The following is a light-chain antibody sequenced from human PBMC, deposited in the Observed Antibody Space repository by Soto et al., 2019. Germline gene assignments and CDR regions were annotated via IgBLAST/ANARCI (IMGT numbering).Light chain of an antibody. Sequence: QSVLTQPASVSWSPGQSITISCTGTSSDVGGYNYVSWYQQYPGKAPKLMIYDVSNRPSGVSNRFSGSKSGNTASLTISGLQAEDEADYYCSSYTISNTLVFGSGTKLTVL. V-gene: IGLV2-14*01. CDR3: SSYTISNTLV. J-gene: IGLJ1*01. CDR1: SSDVGGYNY. CDR2: DVS.